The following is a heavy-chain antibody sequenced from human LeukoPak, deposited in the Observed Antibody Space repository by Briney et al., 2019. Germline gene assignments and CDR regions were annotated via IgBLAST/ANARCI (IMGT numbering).Heavy chain of an antibody. D-gene: IGHD3-10*01. CDR2: IYPGDSDT. J-gene: IGHJ3*02. Sequence: GESLKISCNGSGYTFTTYCIAWVRQMPGKGPEWMGIIYPGDSDTRYSPSFQGQVTISADKSISTAYLQWSSLKASDTAMYYCARQSRGLIETFDIWGQGTMVTVSS. CDR3: ARQSRGLIETFDI. V-gene: IGHV5-51*01. CDR1: GYTFTTYC.